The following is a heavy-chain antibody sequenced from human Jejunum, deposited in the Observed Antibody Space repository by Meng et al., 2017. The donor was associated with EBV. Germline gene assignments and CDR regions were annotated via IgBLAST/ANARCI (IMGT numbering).Heavy chain of an antibody. CDR2: IYNSEST. D-gene: IGHD1-26*01. J-gene: IGHJ4*02. V-gene: IGHV4-61*08. CDR3: ARDQNGSYFAY. CDR1: GGSVSSGGYY. Sequence: QRQLQEPGPVLVRPSETLSLPCTVSGGSVSSGGYYWSWIRQPPGKGLEWIGYIYNSESTNYKSSLKSRVTISADTSKNQFSLRLSSVTAADTAVYYCARDQNGSYFAYWGQGTLVTVSS.